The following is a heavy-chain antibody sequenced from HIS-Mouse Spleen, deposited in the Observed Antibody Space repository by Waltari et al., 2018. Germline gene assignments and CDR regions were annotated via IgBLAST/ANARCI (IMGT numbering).Heavy chain of an antibody. CDR1: VASTSSSSYY. CDR2: IYYSGST. V-gene: IGHV4-39*07. Sequence: QPQLQDSGPGLVKPSETLSLTGTVSVASTSSSSYYWGWIRTPPRKGLEWIGSIYYSGSTYYNPSLKSRVTISVDTSKNQFSLKLSSVTAADTAVYYCAREIPYSSSWYDWYFDLWGRGTLVTVSS. CDR3: AREIPYSSSWYDWYFDL. D-gene: IGHD6-13*01. J-gene: IGHJ2*01.